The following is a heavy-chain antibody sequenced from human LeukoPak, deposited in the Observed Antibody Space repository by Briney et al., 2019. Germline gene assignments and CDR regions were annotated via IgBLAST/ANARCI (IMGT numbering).Heavy chain of an antibody. CDR1: GFTFISFA. V-gene: IGHV3-64*05. J-gene: IGHJ4*02. CDR2: ISSNGGST. Sequence: GGSLRLSGSASGFTFISFALHWVRQAPGKGLEYVSSISSNGGSTYYADSVKGRFTISRDNSKNTLYFQLSSLRAEDTAVYYCVKSDNIVGGTYFDMSGQRTLVTVSS. D-gene: IGHD1-26*01. CDR3: VKSDNIVGGTYFDM.